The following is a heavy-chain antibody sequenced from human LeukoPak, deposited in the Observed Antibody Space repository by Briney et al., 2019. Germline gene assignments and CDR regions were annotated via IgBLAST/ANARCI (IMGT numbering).Heavy chain of an antibody. CDR2: ISAYNGNT. V-gene: IGHV1-18*01. CDR1: GYTFTSYG. Sequence: ASVKVSCKXSGYTFTSYGISWVRQAPGQGLEWMGWISAYNGNTNYAQKLQGRVTMTTDTSTSTAYMELRSLRSDDTAVYYCARLNYITIFGVVIILFDYWGQGTLVTVSS. J-gene: IGHJ4*02. CDR3: ARLNYITIFGVVIILFDY. D-gene: IGHD3-3*01.